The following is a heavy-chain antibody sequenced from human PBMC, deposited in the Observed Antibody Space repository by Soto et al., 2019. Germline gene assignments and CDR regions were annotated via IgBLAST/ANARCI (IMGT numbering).Heavy chain of an antibody. V-gene: IGHV1-3*01. CDR1: GYTFTSYA. D-gene: IGHD6-13*01. J-gene: IGHJ4*02. CDR2: INAGNGNT. CDR3: ARDLVAAAGTGFDY. Sequence: VASVKVSCKASGYTFTSYAMHWVRQAPGQRLEWMGWINAGNGNTKYSQKFQGRVTITRDTSASTAYMELSSLRSEDTAVYYCARDLVAAAGTGFDYWGQGTLVTVSS.